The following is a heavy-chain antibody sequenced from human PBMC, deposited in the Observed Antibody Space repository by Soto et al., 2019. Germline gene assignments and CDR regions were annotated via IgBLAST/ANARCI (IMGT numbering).Heavy chain of an antibody. Sequence: SETLSLTCAVYGGSFSGYYWSWIRQPPGKGLEWIGEINHSGSTNYNPSLKSRVTISVDTSKNQFSLKLSSVTAADTAVYYCAKNYYDSSGYGLWGQGTLVTVSS. J-gene: IGHJ4*02. D-gene: IGHD3-22*01. CDR3: AKNYYDSSGYGL. CDR1: GGSFSGYY. V-gene: IGHV4-34*01. CDR2: INHSGST.